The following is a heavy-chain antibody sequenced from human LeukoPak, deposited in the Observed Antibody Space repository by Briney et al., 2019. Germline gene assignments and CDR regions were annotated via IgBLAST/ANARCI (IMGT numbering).Heavy chain of an antibody. J-gene: IGHJ4*02. CDR1: GGSISSYY. V-gene: IGHV4-59*01. CDR3: ARESRGFGIDY. CDR2: IYYSGST. D-gene: IGHD3-3*01. Sequence: SETLSLTCTVSGGSISSYYWSWIRQPPGKGLEWIGYIYYSGSTNYNPSLKSRVTMSVDTSKNQFSLKLSSVTAADTAVYYCARESRGFGIDYWGQGTLVTVSS.